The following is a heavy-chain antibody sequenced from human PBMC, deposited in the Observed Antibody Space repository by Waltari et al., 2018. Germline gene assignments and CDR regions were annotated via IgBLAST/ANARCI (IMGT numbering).Heavy chain of an antibody. Sequence: EVQLVESGGGLVQPGGSLRLSCAASGFTFSSYSMNWVRQAPGKGLEWVSYISSSSSTIYYADSVKGRFTISRDNAKNSLYLQMNSLRAEDTAVYYCAREGSSGWSAFDYWGQGTLVTVSS. J-gene: IGHJ4*02. V-gene: IGHV3-48*01. CDR2: ISSSSSTI. D-gene: IGHD6-19*01. CDR1: GFTFSSYS. CDR3: AREGSSGWSAFDY.